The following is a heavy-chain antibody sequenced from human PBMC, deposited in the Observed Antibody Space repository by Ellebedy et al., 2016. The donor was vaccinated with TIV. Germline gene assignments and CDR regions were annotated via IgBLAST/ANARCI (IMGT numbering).Heavy chain of an antibody. D-gene: IGHD3-22*01. J-gene: IGHJ4*02. Sequence: GESLKISCAASGFTVSSNYMSWVRQAPGKGLEWVSSISSSSSYIYYADSVKGRFTISRDNAKNSLYLQMNSLRAEDTAVYYCARDSYGGTLSSGYYAPYFDYWGQGTLVTVSS. CDR2: ISSSSSYI. CDR3: ARDSYGGTLSSGYYAPYFDY. CDR1: GFTVSSNY. V-gene: IGHV3-21*01.